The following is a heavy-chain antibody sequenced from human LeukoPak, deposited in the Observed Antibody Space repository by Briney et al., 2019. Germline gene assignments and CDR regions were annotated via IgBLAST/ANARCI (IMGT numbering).Heavy chain of an antibody. CDR1: GGSISSSSYY. J-gene: IGHJ4*02. CDR2: IYYSGST. CDR3: ARRPGPGSTFYFDY. Sequence: PSETLSLTCTVSGGSISSSSYYWGWIRQPPGKGLEWIGSIYYSGSTYYNPSLKSRVTISVDTSKNQFSLKLSSVTAADTAVHYCARRPGPGSTFYFDYWGQGTLVTVSS. D-gene: IGHD3-10*01. V-gene: IGHV4-39*01.